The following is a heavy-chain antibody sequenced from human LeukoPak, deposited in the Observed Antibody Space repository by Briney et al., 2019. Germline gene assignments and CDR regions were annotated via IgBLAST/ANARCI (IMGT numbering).Heavy chain of an antibody. CDR3: ARHRYPYYYGSGSYTADFDY. Sequence: PSETLSLTCAVYGGSFSGYYWSWIRQPPGKGLEWIGEINHSGSTNYNPSLKSRVTISVDTSKNQFSLKLSSVTAADTAVYYCARHRYPYYYGSGSYTADFDYWGQGTLVTVSS. D-gene: IGHD3-10*01. V-gene: IGHV4-34*01. CDR2: INHSGST. CDR1: GGSFSGYY. J-gene: IGHJ4*02.